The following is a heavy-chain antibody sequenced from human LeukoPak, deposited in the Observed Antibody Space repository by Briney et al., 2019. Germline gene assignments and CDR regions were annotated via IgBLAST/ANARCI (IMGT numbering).Heavy chain of an antibody. CDR3: ARGEQGYYESFLY. D-gene: IGHD3-22*01. CDR2: IYHSGST. J-gene: IGHJ4*02. Sequence: PSETLSLACAVSGYSISSGYYWGWIRQPPGKGLEWIGSIYHSGSTYYNPSLKSRVTISVDTSKNQFSLKLSSVTAADTAVYYCARGEQGYYESFLYWGQGTMVTVSS. V-gene: IGHV4-38-2*01. CDR1: GYSISSGYY.